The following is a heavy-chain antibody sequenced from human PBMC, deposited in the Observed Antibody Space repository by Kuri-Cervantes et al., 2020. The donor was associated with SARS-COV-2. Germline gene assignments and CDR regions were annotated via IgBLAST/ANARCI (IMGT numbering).Heavy chain of an antibody. CDR3: ARQGGIVVVPAAL. J-gene: IGHJ4*02. CDR2: IYHSGST. V-gene: IGHV4-38-2*02. Sequence: ESLKISCTVSGYSTSSGYYWGWIRQPPGKGLEWIGSIYHSGSTYYNPSLKSRVTISVDTSKNQFSLKLSSVTAADTAVYYCARQGGIVVVPAALWGQGTLVTVSS. D-gene: IGHD2-2*01. CDR1: GYSTSSGYY.